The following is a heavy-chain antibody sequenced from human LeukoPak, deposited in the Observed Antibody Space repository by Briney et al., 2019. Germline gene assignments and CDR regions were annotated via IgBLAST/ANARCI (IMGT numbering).Heavy chain of an antibody. D-gene: IGHD2-2*01. CDR1: GYSVSSNSVT. CDR3: ARRLTQYDCFDP. CDR2: PYYRSTWYN. J-gene: IGHJ5*02. V-gene: IGHV6-1*01. Sequence: SQTLSLTCAICGYSVSSNSVTWNWITQSPSRCLEWLGRPYYRSTWYNDYAVSVRGRITVNPDTSKNQFSLHLNSVTPEDTAVYYCARRLTQYDCFDPWGQGILVTVSS.